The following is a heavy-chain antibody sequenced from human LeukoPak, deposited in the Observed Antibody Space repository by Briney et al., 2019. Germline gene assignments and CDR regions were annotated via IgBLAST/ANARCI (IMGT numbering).Heavy chain of an antibody. CDR1: RFTFSSYS. Sequence: GGSLRLSCAASRFTFSSYSMNWVRQAPGKGLEWVSSISSSGSYIYYADSVKGRFTTSRDNAKNSLYLQLNRLRADDTALYYCAKGLISSGWYDFFDYWGQGTLVTVSS. J-gene: IGHJ4*02. V-gene: IGHV3-21*04. CDR3: AKGLISSGWYDFFDY. D-gene: IGHD6-19*01. CDR2: ISSSGSYI.